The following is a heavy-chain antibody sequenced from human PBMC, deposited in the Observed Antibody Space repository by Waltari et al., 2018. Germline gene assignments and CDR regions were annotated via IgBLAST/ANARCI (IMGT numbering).Heavy chain of an antibody. J-gene: IGHJ6*03. V-gene: IGHV1-69*12. CDR1: GGTFSSYA. CDR3: ARVPYIAAAGTNYYYYYMDV. Sequence: QVQLVQSGAEVKKPGSSVKVSCKASGGTFSSYAISWVRQAPGQGLEWMGGIIPIFGTANYAQKFQGRVTITADESTSTAYMELSSMRSEDTAVYYCARVPYIAAAGTNYYYYYMDVWGKGTTVTVSS. D-gene: IGHD6-13*01. CDR2: IIPIFGTA.